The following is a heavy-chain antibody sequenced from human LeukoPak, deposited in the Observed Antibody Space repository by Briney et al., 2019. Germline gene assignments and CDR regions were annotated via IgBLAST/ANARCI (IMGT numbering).Heavy chain of an antibody. V-gene: IGHV3-13*01. Sequence: GSLRLFFAAPGFTPSRYHLHWVRQPTGRGLEWVPGIGTADDTYYADSVRGRFTISRENAKNSSNLHMTSLRAGDTAVYYCARGYNWNNGGFFGLDVWGLGTTVTVSS. CDR3: ARGYNWNNGGFFGLDV. CDR1: GFTPSRYH. J-gene: IGHJ6*02. D-gene: IGHD1/OR15-1a*01. CDR2: IGTADDT.